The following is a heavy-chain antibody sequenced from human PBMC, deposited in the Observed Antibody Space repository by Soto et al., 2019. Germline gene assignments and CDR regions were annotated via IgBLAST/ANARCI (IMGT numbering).Heavy chain of an antibody. CDR3: AWDSRDWFDP. CDR2: ISAYNGNT. J-gene: IGHJ5*02. Sequence: ASVKVSCKASGYTFTSYGISWVRQAPGQGLEWMGWISAYNGNTNYAQKLQGRVTITADKSTSTAYMELSSLRSEDTAVYYCAWDSRDWFDPWGQGTLVTVSS. V-gene: IGHV1-18*01. CDR1: GYTFTSYG.